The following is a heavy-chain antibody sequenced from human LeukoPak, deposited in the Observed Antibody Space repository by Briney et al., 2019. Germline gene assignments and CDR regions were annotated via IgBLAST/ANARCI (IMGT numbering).Heavy chain of an antibody. CDR2: ISSDRGST. CDR1: GFPLCSYA. V-gene: IGHV3-23*01. CDR3: ARACSDGSCYLAAFDL. D-gene: IGHD2-15*01. Sequence: GGSLRLSCAASGFPLCSYAMSGVREAPGKGLEGVSAISSDRGSTYYAGSVKGRFTISRDNSKNTLFLQMNSLRVEDTAVYYCARACSDGSCYLAAFDLWGQGTMVTVSS. J-gene: IGHJ3*01.